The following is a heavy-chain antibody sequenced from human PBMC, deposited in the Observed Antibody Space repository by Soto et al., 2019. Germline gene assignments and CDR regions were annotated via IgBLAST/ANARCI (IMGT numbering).Heavy chain of an antibody. V-gene: IGHV4-34*01. D-gene: IGHD1-7*01. J-gene: IGHJ6*02. CDR3: ARVNGWNFYSAVLYYYYGMDV. CDR2: INHSGST. Sequence: SETLSLTCAVYGGSFSGYYWSWIRQPPGKGLEWIGEINHSGSTNYNPSLKSRVTISVDTSKNQFSLKLSSVTAADTAVYYCARVNGWNFYSAVLYYYYGMDVWGQGTTVTVSS. CDR1: GGSFSGYY.